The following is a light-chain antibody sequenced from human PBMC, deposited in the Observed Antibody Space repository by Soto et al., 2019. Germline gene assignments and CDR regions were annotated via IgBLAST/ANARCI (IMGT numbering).Light chain of an antibody. V-gene: IGKV1-39*01. Sequence: DVQMTQSPSSLSSSVVDIVTITFLSSQSISNYLNWYQQNPGEPPRVLIYGATNVQSGVPSRFSGSGSGTDFTLTLSSPQPEDFATHFCQQANSFPITFGQGTRLEIK. CDR2: GAT. CDR3: QQANSFPIT. CDR1: QSISNY. J-gene: IGKJ5*01.